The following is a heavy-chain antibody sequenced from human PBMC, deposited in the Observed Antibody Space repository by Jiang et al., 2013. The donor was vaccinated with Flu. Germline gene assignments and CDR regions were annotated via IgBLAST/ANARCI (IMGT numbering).Heavy chain of an antibody. J-gene: IGHJ5*02. CDR3: AKHTHPYSNNCYWFDP. D-gene: IGHD6-13*01. V-gene: IGHV5-51*01. CDR1: GYSFTSYW. CDR2: IYPGDSDT. Sequence: GAEVKKPGESLKISCKGSGYSFTSYWIGWVRQTPGKGLEWMGIIYPGDSDTRYSPSFQGQVSISADKSISTAYLQWSSLKASDTAMYYCAKHTHPYSNNCYWFDPWGQGTLVTVSS.